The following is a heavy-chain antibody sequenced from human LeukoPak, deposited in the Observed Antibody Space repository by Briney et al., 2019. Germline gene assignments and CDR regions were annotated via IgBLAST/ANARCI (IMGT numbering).Heavy chain of an antibody. CDR3: ARVGVTRDAFDI. J-gene: IGHJ3*02. CDR1: GYTFTSYG. Sequence: ASVKVSCKASGYTFTSYGISWVRQAPGQGLEWMGWISAYNGSTNYAQKLQGRVTMTADTSTSTAYMELRSLRSDDTAVYYCARVGVTRDAFDIWGQGTMVTVSS. V-gene: IGHV1-18*01. CDR2: ISAYNGST. D-gene: IGHD3-16*01.